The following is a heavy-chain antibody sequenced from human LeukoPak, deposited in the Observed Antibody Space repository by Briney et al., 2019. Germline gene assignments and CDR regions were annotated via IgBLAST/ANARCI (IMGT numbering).Heavy chain of an antibody. Sequence: GGSLRLSCAASGFTFQRHWMNWVRHGPGKGLVRVSRISDDGSTTNYADSVMGRFTISRDNTKNILYLQMNGLRAEDTAVYYCARDGLNTNLDEFDQWGQGTLVTVAS. D-gene: IGHD1-1*01. CDR2: ISDDGSTT. J-gene: IGHJ4*02. CDR1: GFTFQRHW. V-gene: IGHV3-74*01. CDR3: ARDGLNTNLDEFDQ.